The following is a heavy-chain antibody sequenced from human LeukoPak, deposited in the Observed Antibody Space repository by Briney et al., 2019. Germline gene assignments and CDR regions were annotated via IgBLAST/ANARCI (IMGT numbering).Heavy chain of an antibody. D-gene: IGHD1-14*01. CDR2: INPSDSYT. V-gene: IGHV5-10-1*01. Sequence: PGESLKISCKGSGYSFTNFWISWVRQMPGKALEWMGWINPSDSYTDYSPSFQGHVTISADKSISTAYLQWNTLKASDTAMYYCARQTGGYWGQGTLVTVSS. J-gene: IGHJ4*02. CDR1: GYSFTNFW. CDR3: ARQTGGY.